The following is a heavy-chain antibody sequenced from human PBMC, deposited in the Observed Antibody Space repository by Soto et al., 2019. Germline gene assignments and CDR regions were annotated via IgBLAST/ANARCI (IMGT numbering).Heavy chain of an antibody. V-gene: IGHV1-46*01. J-gene: IGHJ6*01. CDR1: GYTFTSYY. D-gene: IGHD2-2*01. Sequence: EASVKVSCKASGYTFTSYYMHWVRQAPGQGLEWMGIINPSGGSTSYAQKFQGRVTMTRDTSTSTVYMELSSLRSEDTAVYYCARDSPQEDVVVVPAAIRRPYYYYGMDVWG. CDR2: INPSGGST. CDR3: ARDSPQEDVVVVPAAIRRPYYYYGMDV.